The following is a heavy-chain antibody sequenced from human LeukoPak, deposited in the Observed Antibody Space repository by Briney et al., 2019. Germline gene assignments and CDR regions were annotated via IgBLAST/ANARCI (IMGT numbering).Heavy chain of an antibody. CDR1: GFTFSSYW. J-gene: IGHJ4*02. CDR2: IMQDGSEK. V-gene: IGHV3-7*01. D-gene: IGHD3-3*01. CDR3: ARVRYDFWSGSPGGWGY. Sequence: GGSLRLSCAASGFTFSSYWMSWVRQAPGKGLEWVANIMQDGSEKYYVDSVKGRFTISRDNAKNSLYLQMNSLRAEDTAVYYCARVRYDFWSGSPGGWGYWGQGTLVTVSS.